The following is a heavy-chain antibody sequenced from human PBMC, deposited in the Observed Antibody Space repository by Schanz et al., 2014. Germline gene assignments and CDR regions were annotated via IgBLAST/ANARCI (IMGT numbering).Heavy chain of an antibody. CDR1: GGSISSGSYY. J-gene: IGHJ3*02. CDR3: ARDRGHGDLPGDI. V-gene: IGHV4-61*02. D-gene: IGHD4-17*01. CDR2: VYTSGST. Sequence: QVQLQESGPGLVKPSQTLSLTCSVSGGSISSGSYYWNWIRQPAGKGLEWIGRVYTSGSTNYNPSLKSRVTISRDPPKTQFSLKRRSVTAADTAVYYCARDRGHGDLPGDIWGQGTMVTVSS.